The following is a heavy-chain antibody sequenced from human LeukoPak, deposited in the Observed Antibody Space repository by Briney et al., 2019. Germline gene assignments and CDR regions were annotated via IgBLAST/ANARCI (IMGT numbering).Heavy chain of an antibody. V-gene: IGHV4-34*01. CDR2: INHSGST. CDR1: GGSFSGYY. J-gene: IGHJ5*02. D-gene: IGHD2-21*02. CDR3: ARGQSVVVTTPGNWFDP. Sequence: SETLSLTCAVYGGSFSGYYWSWIRQPPGKGLEWIGEINHSGSTNYNPSLKSRVTISVDTSKNQFSLKLSSVTAADTAVYYCARGQSVVVTTPGNWFDPWGQGTLVTVSS.